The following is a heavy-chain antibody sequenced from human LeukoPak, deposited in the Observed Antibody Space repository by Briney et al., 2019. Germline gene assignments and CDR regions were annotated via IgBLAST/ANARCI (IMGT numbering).Heavy chain of an antibody. Sequence: GGSLRLSCAASGFTFSSYAMSWVRQAPGKGLEWVSAISGSGGSTYYADSVKGRFTISRDNSKNTLYLQMNSLRAEDTAVYYCAKDLGIAVAPLGYFDLWGRGTLVTVSS. D-gene: IGHD6-19*01. J-gene: IGHJ2*01. CDR1: GFTFSSYA. V-gene: IGHV3-23*01. CDR2: ISGSGGST. CDR3: AKDLGIAVAPLGYFDL.